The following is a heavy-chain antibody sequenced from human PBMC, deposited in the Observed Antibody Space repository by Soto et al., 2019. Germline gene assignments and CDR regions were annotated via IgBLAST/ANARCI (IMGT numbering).Heavy chain of an antibody. V-gene: IGHV1-69*01. Sequence: QVQLVQSGAEVKKPGSSVKVSCKASGGTFSSYAISWVRQVPGQGLEWMGGIIPIFGTANYAQKFQGRVTITADESTSTAYMELSSLRSEDTAVYYCASSRRAARPDDFDYWGQGTLVTVSS. CDR1: GGTFSSYA. CDR3: ASSRRAARPDDFDY. CDR2: IIPIFGTA. D-gene: IGHD6-6*01. J-gene: IGHJ4*02.